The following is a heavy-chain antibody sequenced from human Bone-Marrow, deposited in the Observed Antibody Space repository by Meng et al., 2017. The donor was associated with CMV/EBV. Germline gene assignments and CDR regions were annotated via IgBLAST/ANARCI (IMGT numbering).Heavy chain of an antibody. Sequence: GESLKISCAASGFTFSSYAMHWVRQAPGKGLEWVAVISYDGSNKYYADSVKGRFTISRDNSKNTLYLQMNSLRAEDTAVYYCARGNYYYYYGMDVWGQGNTVNV. D-gene: IGHD3-10*01. CDR1: GFTFSSYA. V-gene: IGHV3-30*04. J-gene: IGHJ6*02. CDR3: ARGNYYYYYGMDV. CDR2: ISYDGSNK.